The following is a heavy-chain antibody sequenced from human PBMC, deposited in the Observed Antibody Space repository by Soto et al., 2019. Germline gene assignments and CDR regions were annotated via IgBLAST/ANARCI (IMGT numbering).Heavy chain of an antibody. J-gene: IGHJ2*01. CDR1: GFTFSSYA. V-gene: IGHV3-23*01. CDR3: AKDGDQSSWYFDL. D-gene: IGHD7-27*01. Sequence: EVQLLESGGGSVQPGGSLRLSCAASGFTFSSYAMSWVRQAPGKGLEWVSAISGSGGSTYYADSVKGRFTISRDNSKNTLYLQMNSLRAEDTAVYYCAKDGDQSSWYFDLWGRGTLVTVSS. CDR2: ISGSGGST.